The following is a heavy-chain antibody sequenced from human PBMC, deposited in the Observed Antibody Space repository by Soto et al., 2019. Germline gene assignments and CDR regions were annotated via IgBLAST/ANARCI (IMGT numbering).Heavy chain of an antibody. CDR3: ARDGSGSSYYVDY. CDR2: IYYSGST. CDR1: GGSISSYY. J-gene: IGHJ4*02. Sequence: QVQLQESGPGLVKPSETLSLTCTVSGGSISSYYWSWIRQPPGKGLEWIGYIYYSGSTNYNPSLKRRVTISVDTSKNQFSLKLSSVTAADTAVYYCARDGSGSSYYVDYWGQGTLVTVSS. D-gene: IGHD1-26*01. V-gene: IGHV4-59*01.